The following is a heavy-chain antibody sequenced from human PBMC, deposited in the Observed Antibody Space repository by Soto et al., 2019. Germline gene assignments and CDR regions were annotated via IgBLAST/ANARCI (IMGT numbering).Heavy chain of an antibody. J-gene: IGHJ4*02. CDR1: GFTFNTYA. V-gene: IGHV3-30-3*01. D-gene: IGHD5-12*01. CDR3: ANGYSGYDWRRYFDY. CDR2: ISYDGSNK. Sequence: QVQLVESGGGVVQPGRSLRLSCAASGFTFNTYAMHWVRQAPGKGLEWVAVISYDGSNKNYADSVKGRFTISRDNSKNTLYLQMNSLRAEDTAVYYCANGYSGYDWRRYFDYWGQGTLVTVSS.